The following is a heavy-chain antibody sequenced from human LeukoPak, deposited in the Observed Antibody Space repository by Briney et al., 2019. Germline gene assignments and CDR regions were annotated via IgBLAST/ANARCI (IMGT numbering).Heavy chain of an antibody. CDR3: ARGRYADWLFDY. D-gene: IGHD3-9*01. J-gene: IGHJ4*02. V-gene: IGHV3-7*03. CDR2: IEQDGGEE. CDR1: GFDCSRYW. Sequence: GGSLRLSCAASGFDCSRYWMTWVRQAPGKGLEWVANIEQDGGEEYYVDSVKGRLTISRDNAKNSLYLQMNSLRVEDTAVYYCARGRYADWLFDYWGQGTLVTVSS.